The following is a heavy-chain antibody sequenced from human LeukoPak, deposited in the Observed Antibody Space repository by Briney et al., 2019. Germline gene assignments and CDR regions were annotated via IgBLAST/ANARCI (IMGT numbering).Heavy chain of an antibody. D-gene: IGHD3-22*01. J-gene: IGHJ4*02. CDR3: AREIDSSGYYLFDY. CDR1: GYTFTGYS. Sequence: GASVKVSCKASGYTFTGYSMHWVRQAPGQGLEWMGWINPNSGVTNYAQKLQGRVTMTTDTSTSTAYMELRSLRSDDTAVYYCAREIDSSGYYLFDYWGQGTLVTVSS. V-gene: IGHV1-2*02. CDR2: INPNSGVT.